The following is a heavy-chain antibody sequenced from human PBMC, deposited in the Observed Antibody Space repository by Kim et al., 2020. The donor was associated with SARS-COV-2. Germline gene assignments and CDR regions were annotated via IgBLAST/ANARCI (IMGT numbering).Heavy chain of an antibody. V-gene: IGHV5-10-1*01. CDR1: GYSFTSYW. CDR3: ARAPGRYCSGGSCYSY. Sequence: GESLKISCKGSGYSFTSYWISWVRQMPGKGLEWMGRIDPSDSYTNYSPSFQGHVTIPADKSISTAYLQWSSLKASDTAMYYCARAPGRYCSGGSCYSYWGQGTLVTVSS. J-gene: IGHJ4*02. CDR2: IDPSDSYT. D-gene: IGHD2-15*01.